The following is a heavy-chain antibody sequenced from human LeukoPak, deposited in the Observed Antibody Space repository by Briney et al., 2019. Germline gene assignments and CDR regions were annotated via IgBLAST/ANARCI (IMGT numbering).Heavy chain of an antibody. D-gene: IGHD3-22*01. V-gene: IGHV3-7*01. CDR2: MNPDGSEK. J-gene: IGHJ4*02. Sequence: PGGSLRLSCAASGFTFSSYWMSWVRQAPGKGLEWVANMNPDGSEKSFLDSVKGRFTISRDNAKSSLYLQMNSLRGDDTAVYYCARDRALYDSRRGYYYTEDDYWGQGTLVTVSS. CDR3: ARDRALYDSRRGYYYTEDDY. CDR1: GFTFSSYW.